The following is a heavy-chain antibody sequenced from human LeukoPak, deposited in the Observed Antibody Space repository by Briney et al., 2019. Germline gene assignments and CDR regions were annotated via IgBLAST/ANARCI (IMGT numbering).Heavy chain of an antibody. CDR1: GFTFSGCA. CDR2: IKSIGNSYAT. V-gene: IGHV3-73*01. CDR3: ARGYSSSWHEFDH. Sequence: GGSLKLSCAASGFTFSGCAMHWVRQASGEGLEWVGRIKSIGNSYATEYAASVKGRFTISRDDSKNSLYLQMNSLKTEDTAVYYCARGYSSSWHEFDHWGQGTLVTVSS. J-gene: IGHJ4*02. D-gene: IGHD6-13*01.